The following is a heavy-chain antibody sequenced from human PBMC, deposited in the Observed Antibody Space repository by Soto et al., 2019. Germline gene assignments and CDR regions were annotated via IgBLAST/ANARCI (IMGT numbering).Heavy chain of an antibody. V-gene: IGHV2-5*02. Sequence: SGPTLVNPTQTLTLTCTFSGFSLSTSGVGVGWIRQPPGKALEWLALIYWGDDKRYSPSLKSRLTITKDTSKNQVDLTITKIEPVETATYYCAHALHSRSWYGGFDYWGQGTLVTVSS. CDR3: AHALHSRSWYGGFDY. CDR2: IYWGDDK. D-gene: IGHD6-13*01. CDR1: GFSLSTSGVG. J-gene: IGHJ4*02.